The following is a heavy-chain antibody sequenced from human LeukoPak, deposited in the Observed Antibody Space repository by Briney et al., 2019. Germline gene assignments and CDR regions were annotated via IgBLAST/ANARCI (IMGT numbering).Heavy chain of an antibody. CDR1: GGSISSYY. D-gene: IGHD3-16*02. V-gene: IGHV4-59*01. CDR3: ARASPDMITFGGVIVWFDP. Sequence: SETLSLTCTVSGGSISSYYWSWIRQPPGKGLEWIGYIYYSGSTNYNPSLKSRVTISVDTSKNQFSLKLSSVTAADTAVYYCARASPDMITFGGVIVWFDPWGQGTLVTVSS. CDR2: IYYSGST. J-gene: IGHJ5*02.